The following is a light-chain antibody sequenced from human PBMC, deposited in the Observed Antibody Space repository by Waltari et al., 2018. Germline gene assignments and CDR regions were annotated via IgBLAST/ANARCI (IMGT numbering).Light chain of an antibody. J-gene: IGKJ1*01. V-gene: IGKV1-5*03. CDR1: QTIYNW. Sequence: DIQMTQSPSTLSASVGDRVTITCRASQTIYNWLAWYQQKPGKTPKLLIYKASTLESGVPSRFGGSGAGTEFTRTISSLQPDDFATYSCQQYNSSPWTFGQGTKVEVK. CDR2: KAS. CDR3: QQYNSSPWT.